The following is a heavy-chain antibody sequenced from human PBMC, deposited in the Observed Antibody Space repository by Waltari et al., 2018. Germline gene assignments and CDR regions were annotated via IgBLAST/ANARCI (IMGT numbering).Heavy chain of an antibody. V-gene: IGHV3-21*01. J-gene: IGHJ4*02. Sequence: EVQLVESGGGLVKPGGSLRPSCAASGLTLSSYTMNWVRQAPGKGLEWVSSISSTGTYTHYADSVKGRFTISRDNAKNSLYLQMNSLRDEDTAVYYCATGGWGFYLDHWGLGTLVSFSS. CDR1: GLTLSSYT. CDR3: ATGGWGFYLDH. CDR2: ISSTGTYT. D-gene: IGHD7-27*01.